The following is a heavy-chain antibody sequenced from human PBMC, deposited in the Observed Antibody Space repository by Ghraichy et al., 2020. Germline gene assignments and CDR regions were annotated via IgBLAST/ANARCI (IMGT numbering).Heavy chain of an antibody. CDR1: GGSFSGYY. V-gene: IGHV4-34*01. CDR2: INHSGST. CDR3: ARLRVVCTSCYTPYYYYGMDV. D-gene: IGHD2-2*02. J-gene: IGHJ6*02. Sequence: SETLSLTCAVYGGSFSGYYWSWIRQPPGKGLEWIGEINHSGSTNYNPSLKSRVTISVDTSKNQFSLKLSSVTAADTAVYYCARLRVVCTSCYTPYYYYGMDVWGQGTTVTVSS.